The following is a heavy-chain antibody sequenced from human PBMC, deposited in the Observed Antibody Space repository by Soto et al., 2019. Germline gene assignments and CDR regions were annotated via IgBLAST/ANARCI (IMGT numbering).Heavy chain of an antibody. CDR2: INPSGGST. D-gene: IGHD3-22*01. CDR3: ATVSPGMIVVVTLDY. CDR1: GYTFISYY. Sequence: ASVKVSCKASGYTFISYYIHWVRQAPGKGLEWMGIINPSGGSTSYAQKLQGRATMTKDTSTSTAYMELSSLRSEDTAVYYCATVSPGMIVVVTLDYWGQGTLVTVAS. V-gene: IGHV1-46*04. J-gene: IGHJ4*02.